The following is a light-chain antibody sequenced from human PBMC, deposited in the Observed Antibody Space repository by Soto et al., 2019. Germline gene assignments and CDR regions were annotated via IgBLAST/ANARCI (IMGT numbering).Light chain of an antibody. CDR2: CAS. CDR3: QQYDNWLRT. Sequence: EIVMTQSPATLSVSPGERATLSCRASQSVSSNLAWYQQKPGQAPRLLIYCASTRATGIPERFSGIGSGTEFTLTISSLQSEDLAVYYCQQYDNWLRTFGQGTKLEIK. CDR1: QSVSSN. J-gene: IGKJ2*01. V-gene: IGKV3-15*01.